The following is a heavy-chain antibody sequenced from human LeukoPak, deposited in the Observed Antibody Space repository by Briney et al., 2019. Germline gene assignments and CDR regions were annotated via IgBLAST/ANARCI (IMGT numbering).Heavy chain of an antibody. CDR2: MNPNSGNT. Sequence: ASVKVSCKASGYTFTSYDINWVRQATGQGLEWMGWMNPNSGNTGYAQKFQGRVTMTRNTSISTAYMELSSLRSDDTAVYYCARAGLYSSSSRGWFDPWGQGTLVTVSS. D-gene: IGHD6-6*01. V-gene: IGHV1-8*01. CDR3: ARAGLYSSSSRGWFDP. J-gene: IGHJ5*02. CDR1: GYTFTSYD.